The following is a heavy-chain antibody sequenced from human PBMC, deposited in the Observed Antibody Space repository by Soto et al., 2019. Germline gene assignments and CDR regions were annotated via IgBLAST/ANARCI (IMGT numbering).Heavy chain of an antibody. CDR3: ARDLGAFNYGSAYFDY. D-gene: IGHD3-10*01. Sequence: GGSLRLSCAPSGFTFSTYGMHWVRQAPGKGLEWVAVIWYDGSNQYYADSVKGRFTISRDNSKNMLYLQMNSLRAEDTAVYYCARDLGAFNYGSAYFDYWGQGIPVTVS. CDR1: GFTFSTYG. CDR2: IWYDGSNQ. V-gene: IGHV3-33*01. J-gene: IGHJ4*02.